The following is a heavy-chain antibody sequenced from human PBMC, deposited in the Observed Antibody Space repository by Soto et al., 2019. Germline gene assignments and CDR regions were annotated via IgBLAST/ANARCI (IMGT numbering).Heavy chain of an antibody. V-gene: IGHV3-30*18. CDR3: AKENIAAADY. CDR1: GFTFSSYG. Sequence: GGSLRLSCAASGFTFSSYGMHWVRQAPGKGLEWVAVISYDGSNKYYADSVKGRFTISRDNSKNKLYLQMNSLRAEDTAVYYCAKENIAAADYWGQGTLVTVSS. J-gene: IGHJ4*02. CDR2: ISYDGSNK. D-gene: IGHD6-13*01.